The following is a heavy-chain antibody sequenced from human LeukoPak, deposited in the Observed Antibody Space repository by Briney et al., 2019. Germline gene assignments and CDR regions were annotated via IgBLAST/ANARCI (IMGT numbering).Heavy chain of an antibody. J-gene: IGHJ4*02. CDR3: ARDGSILPYSSSWLNTNTKHYYFDY. CDR1: GFTFSNYA. CDR2: IYSGGST. Sequence: TGGSLRLSCAASGFTFSNYAMTWVHQAPGKGLEWVSVIYSGGSTYYADSVKGRFTISRDNSKNTLYLQMNSLRAEDTAVYYCARDGSILPYSSSWLNTNTKHYYFDYWGQGTLVTVSS. D-gene: IGHD6-13*01. V-gene: IGHV3-66*01.